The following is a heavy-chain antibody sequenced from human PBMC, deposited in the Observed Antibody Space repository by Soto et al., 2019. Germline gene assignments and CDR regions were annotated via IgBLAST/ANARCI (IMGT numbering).Heavy chain of an antibody. V-gene: IGHV3-48*03. CDR2: ISSTASTI. CDR3: ARAAGIMTRGFHGMDV. D-gene: IGHD3-10*01. CDR1: GFTFSSYE. Sequence: LRLSCAASGFTFSSYEMNWVRQSPGKGLEWLSYISSTASTIHYADSVKGRFTISRDNANNSVYLQMSSLTADDSAVYYCARAAGIMTRGFHGMDVWGQGTTVTVSS. J-gene: IGHJ6*02.